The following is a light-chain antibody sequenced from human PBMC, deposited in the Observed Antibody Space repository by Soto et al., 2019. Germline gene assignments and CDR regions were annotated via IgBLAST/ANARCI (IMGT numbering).Light chain of an antibody. V-gene: IGKV3-15*01. CDR2: DAS. CDR3: QQYNNWPRT. J-gene: IGKJ1*01. Sequence: EIVMTQSPATLSVSPGERATLSCRASQSVSSNLAWYQQKRGQAPRLLIYDASTRATGIPARFSGRGSGTEFTLTISSLQSEDFAVYYCQQYNNWPRTFGQGTKVEIK. CDR1: QSVSSN.